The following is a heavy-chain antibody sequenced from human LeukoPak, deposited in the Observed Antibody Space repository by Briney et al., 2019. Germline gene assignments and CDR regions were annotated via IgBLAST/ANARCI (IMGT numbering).Heavy chain of an antibody. J-gene: IGHJ4*02. CDR1: GYIFTTYF. CDR3: GRKSAARKTSEFDY. CDR2: INPNNGDT. Sequence: ASVKVSCKASGYIFTTYFIHWVRQAPGQGLEWMGWINPNNGDTNYVQKFQGRVTMTRDTSISTAYMELSRLTFDDTAVYFCGRKSAARKTSEFDYWGQGTLVTVSS. V-gene: IGHV1-2*02. D-gene: IGHD6-6*01.